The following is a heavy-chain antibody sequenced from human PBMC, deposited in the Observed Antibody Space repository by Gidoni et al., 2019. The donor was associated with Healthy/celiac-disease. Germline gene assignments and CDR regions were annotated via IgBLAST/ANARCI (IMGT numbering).Heavy chain of an antibody. CDR2: ISSSSSYI. D-gene: IGHD6-13*01. CDR3: ARAAAAGTGY. V-gene: IGHV3-21*01. CDR1: GFTFSSYS. J-gene: IGHJ4*02. Sequence: EVQLVESGGGLVKPGGSLRLSCAASGFTFSSYSMNWVRQAPGQGLEWVSSISSSSSYIYYADSVKGRFTISRDNAKNSLYLQMNSLRAEDTAVYYCARAAAAGTGYWGQGTLVTVSS.